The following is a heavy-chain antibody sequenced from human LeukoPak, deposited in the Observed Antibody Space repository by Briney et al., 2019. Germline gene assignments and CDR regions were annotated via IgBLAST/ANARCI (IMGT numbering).Heavy chain of an antibody. J-gene: IGHJ4*02. CDR2: ISGSGGST. Sequence: GGPLRLSCAASGVTFSRNGMTWVRQAPGKGLEWVSAISGSGGSTYYADSVKGRFTISRDNSKNTLYLQMNSLRAEDTAVYYCAKDRRAGSYDYWGQGTLVTVSS. CDR1: GVTFSRNG. D-gene: IGHD3-10*01. CDR3: AKDRRAGSYDY. V-gene: IGHV3-23*01.